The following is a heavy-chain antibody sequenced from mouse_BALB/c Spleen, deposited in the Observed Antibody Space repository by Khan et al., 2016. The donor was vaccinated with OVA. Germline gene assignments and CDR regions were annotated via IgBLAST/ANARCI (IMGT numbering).Heavy chain of an antibody. V-gene: IGHV1S81*02. D-gene: IGHD2-2*01. CDR1: GYTFSSYY. CDR2: INPNNGGT. Sequence: QVQLQQSGAELVKPGASVKLSCKASGYTFSSYYMYWVKPRPGQGLEWIGEINPNNGGTNFTEKFKSKAALTVDKSSTTAYMQLSSLSSEDSAVYYCTRSGYGSFAYWGQGTRVTVST. CDR3: TRSGYGSFAY. J-gene: IGHJ3*01.